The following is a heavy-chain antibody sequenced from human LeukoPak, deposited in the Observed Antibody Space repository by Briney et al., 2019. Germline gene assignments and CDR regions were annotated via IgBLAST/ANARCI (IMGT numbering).Heavy chain of an antibody. J-gene: IGHJ4*02. CDR2: ISYDGSDK. D-gene: IGHD1-7*01. V-gene: IGHV3-30*04. Sequence: PGGALRLSCAASGFSFSDHSMQWVRQAPGKGLEWVTVISYDGSDKFYTDSVKGRFLISRDNSKNTLYLQMSSLKTEDTAVYYCTSGPLTGTTNYWGQGTLVTVSS. CDR1: GFSFSDHS. CDR3: TSGPLTGTTNY.